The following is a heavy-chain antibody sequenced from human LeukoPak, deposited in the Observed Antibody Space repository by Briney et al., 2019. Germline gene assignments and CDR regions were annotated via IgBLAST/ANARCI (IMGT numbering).Heavy chain of an antibody. CDR2: IYTSGST. CDR1: GGSISNYY. D-gene: IGHD2-8*01. CDR3: ARGGGRCTNGLCYGGYYYYCYMDV. J-gene: IGHJ6*03. Sequence: SETLSLTCTVSGGSISNYYWSWIRQPPGKGLEWIGLIYTSGSTNYNPSLKSRVTMSVDTSKNQFSLKLSSVTAADTAVYYCARGGGRCTNGLCYGGYYYYCYMDVWGKGTTVTVSS. V-gene: IGHV4-4*07.